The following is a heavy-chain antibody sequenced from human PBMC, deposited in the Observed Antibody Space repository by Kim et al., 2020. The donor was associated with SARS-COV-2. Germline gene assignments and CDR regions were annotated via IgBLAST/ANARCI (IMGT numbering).Heavy chain of an antibody. CDR3: ARYPAMVRGASLYYYYMDV. D-gene: IGHD3-10*01. J-gene: IGHJ6*03. V-gene: IGHV3-11*06. Sequence: GRFTISRDNAKNSLYLQMNSLRAEDTAVYYCARYPAMVRGASLYYYYMDVWGKGTTVTVSS.